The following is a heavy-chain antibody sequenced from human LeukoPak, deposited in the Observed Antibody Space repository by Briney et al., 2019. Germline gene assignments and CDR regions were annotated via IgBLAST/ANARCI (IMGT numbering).Heavy chain of an antibody. CDR1: GFTFSSYS. CDR3: ARDQDTATDY. J-gene: IGHJ4*02. V-gene: IGHV3-48*02. D-gene: IGHD5-18*01. CDR2: ITHYSSTV. Sequence: GGSLRLSCAASGFTFSSYSLNWVRQAPGKGLEWVSYITHYSSTVSYADSVKGRFTISRDNAKNSLYLQMNSLRDEDTAVYYRARDQDTATDYWGQGTLVTVSS.